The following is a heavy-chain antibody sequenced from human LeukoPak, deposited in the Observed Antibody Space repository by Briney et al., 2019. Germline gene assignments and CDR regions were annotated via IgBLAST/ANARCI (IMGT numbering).Heavy chain of an antibody. Sequence: GGSLRLSCAASGFTFSSYGMHWVRQAPGKGLEWVVVIWYDGSNKYYPDSVKGRFSISRDNSKNTLYLQMYSLRAEDTAVYYCAKEGSSWSSSDFDYWGQGTLVSVSS. CDR2: IWYDGSNK. V-gene: IGHV3-33*06. CDR1: GFTFSSYG. CDR3: AKEGSSWSSSDFDY. D-gene: IGHD6-13*01. J-gene: IGHJ4*02.